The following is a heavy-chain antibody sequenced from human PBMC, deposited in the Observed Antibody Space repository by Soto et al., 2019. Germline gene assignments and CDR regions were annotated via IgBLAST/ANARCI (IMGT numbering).Heavy chain of an antibody. J-gene: IGHJ4*02. CDR1: GGSFSSYY. D-gene: IGHD2-2*01. CDR2: IYYSGST. V-gene: IGHV4-59*08. Sequence: TLSVTCAVSGGSFSSYYWSWIRQPPGEGLEWIGSIYYSGSTNYNPSLKSRVTISIDTSKSLFSLKLSSLTAADTAVYYCASRYRSCFYYWAQRTLVTVSS. CDR3: ASRYRSCFYY.